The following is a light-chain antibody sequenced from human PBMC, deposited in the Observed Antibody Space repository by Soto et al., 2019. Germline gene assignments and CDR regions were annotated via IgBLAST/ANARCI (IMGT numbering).Light chain of an antibody. V-gene: IGLV2-11*01. CDR3: CSYADTYTYV. Sequence: QSALTQPRSVSGSPGQSVTISCTGTSSDVGGYNSVSWYQQHPGKAPKLIIYDVVKRPSGVPDRFSGSNSGNTASLTISGLQAEDEADYYCCSYADTYTYVFGTGTKVTVL. CDR1: SSDVGGYNS. CDR2: DVV. J-gene: IGLJ1*01.